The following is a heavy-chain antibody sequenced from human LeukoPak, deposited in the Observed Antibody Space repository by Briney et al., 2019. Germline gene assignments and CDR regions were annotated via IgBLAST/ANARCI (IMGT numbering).Heavy chain of an antibody. D-gene: IGHD2-2*01. J-gene: IGHJ1*01. CDR2: IGAYNGNT. CDR3: ARGGYCSSTSCYAPKYFQH. Sequence: ASVKVSCKASGYTFTSYGISWVRQAPGQGLEWMGWIGAYNGNTNYAQKLQGRVTMTTDTSTSTAYMELRSLRSDDTAVYYCARGGYCSSTSCYAPKYFQHWGQGTLVTVSS. V-gene: IGHV1-18*04. CDR1: GYTFTSYG.